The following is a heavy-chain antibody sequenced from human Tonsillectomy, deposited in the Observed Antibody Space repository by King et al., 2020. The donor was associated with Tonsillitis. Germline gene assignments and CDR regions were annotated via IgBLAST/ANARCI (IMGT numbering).Heavy chain of an antibody. J-gene: IGHJ4*02. Sequence: QLQESGPGLVKPSETLSLTCTVSGGSISSYYWSWIRQPPGKGLEWIGYVYYSGTTNYNPSLKSRVTISLDTSKNQFSLKLRSVTAADTAVYHCASDGSLGFWIDSWGQGTLVTVSS. D-gene: IGHD1-26*01. CDR3: ASDGSLGFWIDS. CDR1: GGSISSYY. CDR2: VYYSGTT. V-gene: IGHV4-59*01.